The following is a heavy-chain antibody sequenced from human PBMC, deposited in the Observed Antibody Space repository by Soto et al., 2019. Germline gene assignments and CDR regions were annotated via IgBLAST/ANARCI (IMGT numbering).Heavy chain of an antibody. V-gene: IGHV4-31*03. Sequence: SETLSLTCTVSGGSISSGGYYWSWIRQHPGKGLEWIGYIYYSGSTYYNPSLKSRVTISVDTSKNQFSLKLSSVTAADTAVYYCAKRARVVTNHNYYYYYMDVWGKGTTVTVSS. CDR3: AKRARVVTNHNYYYYYMDV. J-gene: IGHJ6*03. CDR2: IYYSGST. D-gene: IGHD3-3*01. CDR1: GGSISSGGYY.